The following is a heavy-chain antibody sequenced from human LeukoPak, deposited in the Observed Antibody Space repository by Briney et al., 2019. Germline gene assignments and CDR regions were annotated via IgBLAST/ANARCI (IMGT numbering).Heavy chain of an antibody. CDR3: ARANNHLRVRGVIPTRYFDY. J-gene: IGHJ4*02. CDR2: ISSSGSTI. Sequence: GGSLRLSCAASGFTFSSYEMNWVRQAPGKGLEWVSYISSSGSTIYYADSVKGRFTISRDNAKNSLYLQMNSLRAEDTAVYYCARANNHLRVRGVIPTRYFDYWGQGTLVTVSP. CDR1: GFTFSSYE. V-gene: IGHV3-48*03. D-gene: IGHD3-10*01.